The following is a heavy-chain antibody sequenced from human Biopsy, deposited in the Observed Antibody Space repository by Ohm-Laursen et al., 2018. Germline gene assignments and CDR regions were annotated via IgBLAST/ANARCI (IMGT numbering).Heavy chain of an antibody. J-gene: IGHJ6*02. Sequence: LRLSCAASGFSVSSYDMNWVRQAPGKGLEWISYISESSSHIYDADSVRGRFTVARDIAKNSLYLQLNSLRVEGTAVYYCARDSSRRAREGGMDVWGQGTTVTVSS. D-gene: IGHD6-6*01. CDR3: ARDSSRRAREGGMDV. V-gene: IGHV3-21*01. CDR2: ISESSSHI. CDR1: GFSVSSYD.